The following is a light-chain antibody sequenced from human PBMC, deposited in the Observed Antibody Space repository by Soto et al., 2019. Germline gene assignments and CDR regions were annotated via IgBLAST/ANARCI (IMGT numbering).Light chain of an antibody. CDR3: QPSYSSPYT. J-gene: IGKJ2*01. Sequence: DIQMTQSPSSLSASVGDRVTITCRASQSISTYLNWYQQKPGKAPKLLIYAASSLQGGVPSRFSGSASGTDSTLTISSLQPEDFATYYCQPSYSSPYTFGQGTKLEIK. V-gene: IGKV1-39*01. CDR2: AAS. CDR1: QSISTY.